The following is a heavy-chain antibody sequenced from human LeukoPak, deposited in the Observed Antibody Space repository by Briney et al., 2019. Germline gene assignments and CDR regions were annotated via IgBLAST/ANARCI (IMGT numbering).Heavy chain of an antibody. V-gene: IGHV4-34*01. CDR2: INHSGST. Sequence: PETLSLTCAVYGGSFSGYYWSWIREPPGKGLEWIGEINHSGSTNYNPSLKSRVTISVDTSENQFSLKLSSVTAADTAVYYCARASYDSSGYYFDYWGQGTLVTVSS. CDR1: GGSFSGYY. D-gene: IGHD3-22*01. CDR3: ARASYDSSGYYFDY. J-gene: IGHJ4*02.